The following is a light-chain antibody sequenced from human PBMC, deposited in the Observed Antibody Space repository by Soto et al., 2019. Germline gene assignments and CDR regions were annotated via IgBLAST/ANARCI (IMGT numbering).Light chain of an antibody. CDR3: QRYNTYSRT. CDR1: QSISTW. Sequence: DIQMTQSPSTLSAFLGDRVTITCRASQSISTWLAWYQQKPGKAPKLLIYEASSLQSGVPSRFSGSGSGTEFTLTISSLQPDDFATYYCQRYNTYSRTFGQGTKVEIK. J-gene: IGKJ1*01. V-gene: IGKV1-5*03. CDR2: EAS.